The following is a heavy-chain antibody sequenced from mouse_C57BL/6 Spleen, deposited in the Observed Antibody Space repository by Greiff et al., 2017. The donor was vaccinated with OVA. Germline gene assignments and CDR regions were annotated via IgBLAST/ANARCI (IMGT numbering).Heavy chain of an antibody. V-gene: IGHV6-6*01. Sequence: EVQVVESGGGLVQPGGSMKLSCAASGFTFSDAWMDWVRQSPEKGLEWVAEIRNKANNHATYYAESVKGRFTISREDSKSSVYLLMDSLRAEDTGIYYCGPLYSTYFDCWGKGTTLTVAS. CDR1: GFTFSDAW. CDR3: GPLYSTYFDC. D-gene: IGHD2-5*01. CDR2: IRNKANNHAT. J-gene: IGHJ2*01.